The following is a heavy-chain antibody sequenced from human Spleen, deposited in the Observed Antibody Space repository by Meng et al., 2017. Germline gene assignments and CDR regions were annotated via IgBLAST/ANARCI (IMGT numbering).Heavy chain of an antibody. V-gene: IGHV4-34*01. J-gene: IGHJ5*02. CDR1: GGSFGGDY. CDR2: INRSGST. CDR3: AGGRPTYYYGSGSFYFDP. D-gene: IGHD3-10*01. Sequence: QHQRAWAGLLKHSETLSLTCALYGGSFGGDYWSWIRQPPGEGLEWIGEINRSGSTNYNPSLKSRVTISADTSKNQFSLKLSSVTAADSAVYYCAGGRPTYYYGSGSFYFDPWGQGTLVTVSS.